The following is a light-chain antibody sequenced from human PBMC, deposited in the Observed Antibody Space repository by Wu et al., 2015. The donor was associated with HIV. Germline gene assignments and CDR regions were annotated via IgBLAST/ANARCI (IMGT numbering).Light chain of an antibody. CDR2: KAS. J-gene: IGKJ1*01. CDR1: QSISSW. CDR3: LQYNNYPLA. V-gene: IGKV1-5*03. Sequence: DIQMTQSPSTLSASLGDRVTITCRASQSISSWLAWYQQKPGKPPKLLLYKASNLHSGVPSRFSGSGSGTEFTLTISSLQPDDLATYYCLQYNNYPLAFGQGTKVEIK.